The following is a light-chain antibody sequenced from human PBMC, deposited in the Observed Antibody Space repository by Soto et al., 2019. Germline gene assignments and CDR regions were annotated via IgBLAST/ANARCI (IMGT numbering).Light chain of an antibody. CDR1: VSDIGYFNY. Sequence: QSVLTQPASLSGSPGQSITISCTGTVSDIGYFNYVSWYQQQPGKAPKLMIYEVDNRPSGVSIRFSGSKSGSTASLTISGLQAEDEADYYCKSYAVGSTYVYGTGTKVTVL. V-gene: IGLV2-14*01. CDR3: KSYAVGSTYV. J-gene: IGLJ1*01. CDR2: EVD.